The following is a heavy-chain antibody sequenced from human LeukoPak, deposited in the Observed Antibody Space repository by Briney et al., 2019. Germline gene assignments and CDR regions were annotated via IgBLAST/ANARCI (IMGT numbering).Heavy chain of an antibody. V-gene: IGHV3-49*04. D-gene: IGHD4-17*01. CDR3: SSGTPTVTRGFDY. CDR2: IRSRSYGGTT. Sequence: KPGRSLRLSCTTSGFSIGEYAVSWVRQAPGKGLEWLGFIRSRSYGGTTQYAASVKGRFTISRDDSKSIAYLQMNSLKTEDTAVYYCSSGTPTVTRGFDYWGQGTLVTVSS. CDR1: GFSIGEYA. J-gene: IGHJ4*02.